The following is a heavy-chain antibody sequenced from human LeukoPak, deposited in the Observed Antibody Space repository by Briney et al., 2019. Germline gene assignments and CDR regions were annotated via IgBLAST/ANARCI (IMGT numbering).Heavy chain of an antibody. CDR3: ARDYYGSGSSDY. D-gene: IGHD3-10*01. Sequence: GGSLRRSCAASGFTFSSYAMHWVRQAPGKGLEWVAVISYDGSNKYYADSVKGRFTISRDNSKNTLYLQMNSLRAEDTAVYYCARDYYGSGSSDYWGQGTLVTVSS. J-gene: IGHJ4*02. CDR1: GFTFSSYA. V-gene: IGHV3-30-3*01. CDR2: ISYDGSNK.